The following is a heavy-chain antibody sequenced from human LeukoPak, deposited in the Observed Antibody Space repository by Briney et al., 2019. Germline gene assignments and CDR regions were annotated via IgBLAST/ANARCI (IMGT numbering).Heavy chain of an antibody. CDR2: ISGSGGST. CDR3: ANPGYSSGWYYFDY. CDR1: GFTFSSYA. V-gene: IGHV3-23*01. D-gene: IGHD6-19*01. Sequence: GGSLRLSCAASGFTFSSYAMSWVRQAPGKGLEWVSTISGSGGSTYCADSVKGRFIISRDSSKNTLYPQMSSLRAEDTAVYYCANPGYSSGWYYFDYWGQGTLVTVSS. J-gene: IGHJ4*02.